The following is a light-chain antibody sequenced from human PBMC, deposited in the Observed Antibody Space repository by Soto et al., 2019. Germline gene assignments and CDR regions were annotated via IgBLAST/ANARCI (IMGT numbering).Light chain of an antibody. CDR2: DVS. Sequence: QSVLTQPASVSGSPGQSITISCTGTSSDVGGYNYVAWYQQYPGEAPRVIIHDVSNRPSGISNRFSGSKSGNTAALTIFGLQAEDEADYYCSSYTTSSTVVFGGGTKATVL. V-gene: IGLV2-14*03. CDR3: SSYTTSSTVV. CDR1: SSDVGGYNY. J-gene: IGLJ3*02.